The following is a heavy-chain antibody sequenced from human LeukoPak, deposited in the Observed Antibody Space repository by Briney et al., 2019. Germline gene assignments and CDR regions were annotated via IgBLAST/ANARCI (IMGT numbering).Heavy chain of an antibody. J-gene: IGHJ4*02. CDR2: INPNSGGT. V-gene: IGHV1-2*02. D-gene: IGHD6-19*01. CDR3: ARGPRGIAVAGVLLHY. Sequence: ASVKVSCKASRYTFTSYYMHWVRQAPGQGLEWMGIINPNSGGTNYAQKFQGRVTMTRDTSISTAYMELSRLRSDDTAVYYCARGPRGIAVAGVLLHYWGQGTLVTVSS. CDR1: RYTFTSYY.